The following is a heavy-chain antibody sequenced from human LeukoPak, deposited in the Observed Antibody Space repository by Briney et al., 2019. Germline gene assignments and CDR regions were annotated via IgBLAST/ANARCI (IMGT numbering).Heavy chain of an antibody. CDR2: INPSGTST. J-gene: IGHJ4*02. Sequence: INPSGTSTDYAQKFQGRVTMTRDTSTNTVYMELSSLRSEDTAVYYCASPHGASYYYFDYWGQGTLVTVSS. D-gene: IGHD4/OR15-4a*01. V-gene: IGHV1-46*01. CDR3: ASPHGASYYYFDY.